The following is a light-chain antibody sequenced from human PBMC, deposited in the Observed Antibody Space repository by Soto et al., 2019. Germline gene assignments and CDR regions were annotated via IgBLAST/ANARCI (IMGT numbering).Light chain of an antibody. J-gene: IGKJ4*01. CDR2: WAS. CDR3: QHCSLRPRT. V-gene: IGKV4-1*01. Sequence: DVVMTQSPESLAVSLGERATISCKSSHNILYKSNNRNYVAWYQQKPGQPPKLLILWASTRQSGVPDRFSGNGSGTDLTLTISSLQGEDSATYNSQHCSLRPRTFGGGNKVELK. CDR1: HNILYKSNNRNY.